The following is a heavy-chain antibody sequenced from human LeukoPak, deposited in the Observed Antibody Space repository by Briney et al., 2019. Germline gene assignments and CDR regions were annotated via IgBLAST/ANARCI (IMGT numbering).Heavy chain of an antibody. CDR1: GGSVSSGSYY. J-gene: IGHJ5*02. D-gene: IGHD3-22*01. V-gene: IGHV4-61*01. CDR2: IYYSGST. CDR3: ARYYYDSSGYYRSGDWFDP. Sequence: SETLSLTCTVSGGSVSSGSYYWSWIRQPPGKGLEWIGYIYYSGSTNYNPSLKSRVTISVDTSKNQFSLKLSSVTAADTAVYYCARYYYDSSGYYRSGDWFDPWGQGTLVTVSS.